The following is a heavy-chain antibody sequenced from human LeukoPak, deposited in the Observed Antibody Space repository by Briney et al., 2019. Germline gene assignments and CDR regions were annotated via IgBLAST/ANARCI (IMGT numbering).Heavy chain of an antibody. CDR3: AREVRYSRYSSSPGFLDP. J-gene: IGHJ5*02. CDR2: IYNSGSS. CDR1: GGSIGSYY. D-gene: IGHD6-13*01. V-gene: IGHV4-4*07. Sequence: PSETLSLTCTVSGGSIGSYYWSWIRQPAGKGLEWIGRIYNSGSSDYNPSLKSRVTLSVDMSKNQFSLKLSSVTAADTAVYYCAREVRYSRYSSSPGFLDPWGQGTLVTVSS.